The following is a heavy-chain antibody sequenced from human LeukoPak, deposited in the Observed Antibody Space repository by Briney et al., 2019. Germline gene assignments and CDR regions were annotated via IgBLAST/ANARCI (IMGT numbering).Heavy chain of an antibody. CDR3: ASITIHSGGVFDI. Sequence: SQTLSLTCAISGDSVSSNSAAWNWIRQSPWRDLEWLGRTYYRSKWYNDYAVSVKSRITINPDTSKNQFSLQLNSVTPEDTAVYYCASITIHSGGVFDIWGQGTMVTVSS. CDR1: GDSVSSNSAA. J-gene: IGHJ3*02. D-gene: IGHD3-10*01. CDR2: TYYRSKWYN. V-gene: IGHV6-1*01.